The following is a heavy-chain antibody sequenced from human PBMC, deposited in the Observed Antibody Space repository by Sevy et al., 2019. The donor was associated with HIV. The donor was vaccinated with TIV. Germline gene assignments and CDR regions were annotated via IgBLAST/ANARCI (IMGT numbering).Heavy chain of an antibody. D-gene: IGHD5-18*01. CDR2: ISYDGSNK. J-gene: IGHJ4*02. V-gene: IGHV3-30-3*01. CDR3: ARDHGYSYGTGYYFDY. Sequence: GGSLRLSCAASGFTFSSYAMHWVRQAPGKGLEWVAVISYDGSNKYYADSVKGQFTISRDNSKNTLYLQMNSLRAEDTAVYYCARDHGYSYGTGYYFDYWGQGTLVTVSS. CDR1: GFTFSSYA.